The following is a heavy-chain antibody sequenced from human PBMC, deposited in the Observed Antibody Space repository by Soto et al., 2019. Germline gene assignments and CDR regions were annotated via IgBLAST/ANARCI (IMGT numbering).Heavy chain of an antibody. V-gene: IGHV1-18*04. CDR1: GYTFTSYG. CDR3: ARAGNQLRFLEWLSSRYFDY. J-gene: IGHJ4*02. Sequence: ASVKVSCKASGYTFTSYGISWVRQAPGQGLEWMGWISAYNGNTNYAQKLQGRVTMTTDTSTSTAYMELRSLISDDTAVYYCARAGNQLRFLEWLSSRYFDYWGQGTLVTVSS. CDR2: ISAYNGNT. D-gene: IGHD3-3*01.